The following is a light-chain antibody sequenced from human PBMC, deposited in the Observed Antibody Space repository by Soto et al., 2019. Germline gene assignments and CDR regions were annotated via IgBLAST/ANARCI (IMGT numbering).Light chain of an antibody. CDR1: QCVSSSY. J-gene: IGKJ3*01. CDR3: QQYGSSPFT. Sequence: VLTQSPGTRSLSAGERAALCWRVSQCVSSSYLAWFQQKPGQAPRLLIYGASSRATCFPDRFSGSGCGPDLPLTISRLEPEDFAVYYCQQYGSSPFTFGPGTKVHIK. CDR2: GAS. V-gene: IGKV3-20*01.